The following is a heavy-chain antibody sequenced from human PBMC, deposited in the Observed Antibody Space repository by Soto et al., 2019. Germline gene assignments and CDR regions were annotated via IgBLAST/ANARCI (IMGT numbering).Heavy chain of an antibody. D-gene: IGHD3-10*01. V-gene: IGHV3-30-3*01. J-gene: IGHJ4*02. Sequence: QVQLVESGGGVVQPGRSLRLSCAASGFAFSSYAMHWVRQAPGKGLEWVAVISYDGSNKYYADSVKGRFTISRDNSKNRLYLQMNSLGAEDTAVYYCARDLSGSGDWGQGTLVTVSS. CDR2: ISYDGSNK. CDR1: GFAFSSYA. CDR3: ARDLSGSGD.